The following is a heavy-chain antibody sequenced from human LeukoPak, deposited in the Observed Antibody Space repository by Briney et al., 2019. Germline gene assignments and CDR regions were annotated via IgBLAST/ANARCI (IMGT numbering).Heavy chain of an antibody. V-gene: IGHV1-46*01. J-gene: IGHJ4*02. CDR2: INPSGGST. D-gene: IGHD2-15*01. CDR1: GGTFSSYA. Sequence: ASVKVSCKASGGTFSSYAISWVRQAPGQGLEWMGIINPSGGSTSYAQKFQGRVTMTRDTSTSTVYMELRSLRPEDTAVYYCARAVKSIYCSGGTCYSRYWGQGTLVTVSS. CDR3: ARAVKSIYCSGGTCYSRY.